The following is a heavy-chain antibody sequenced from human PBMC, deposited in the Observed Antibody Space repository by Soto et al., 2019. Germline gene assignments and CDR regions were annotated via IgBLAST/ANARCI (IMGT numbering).Heavy chain of an antibody. V-gene: IGHV3-74*01. CDR3: AREPTSGDVDY. J-gene: IGHJ4*02. CDR2: IKGDESRT. CDR1: GFSFSGYW. Sequence: EVQLVESGGGLVQPGGSLRVSCAAAGFSFSGYWMHWVRQAPGKGLEWVSRIKGDESRTGYAGSVKGRFTISRDNARNTLYLQMSGLRADDTAVYYCAREPTSGDVDYWGQGTLVTVSS. D-gene: IGHD3-10*01.